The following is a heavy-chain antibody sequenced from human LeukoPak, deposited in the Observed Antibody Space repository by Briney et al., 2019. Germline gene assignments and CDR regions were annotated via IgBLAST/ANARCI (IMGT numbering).Heavy chain of an antibody. Sequence: GGSLRLSCSASGFIFSNHAMHWVRQAPGKGLEYVSAINGNGGGTYNADSVKGRFTISRDNSENTLYLQMSSLRADDTAVYYCVRAIVGATLDYWGQGTLVTVSS. CDR3: VRAIVGATLDY. D-gene: IGHD1-26*01. CDR2: INGNGGGT. V-gene: IGHV3-64D*06. J-gene: IGHJ4*02. CDR1: GFIFSNHA.